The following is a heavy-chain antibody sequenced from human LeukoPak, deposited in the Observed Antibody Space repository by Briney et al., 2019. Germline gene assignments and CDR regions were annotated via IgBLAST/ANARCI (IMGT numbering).Heavy chain of an antibody. Sequence: GGSLRLSCAASGFKFTNYAMHWVRQAPGKGLEWVSTIGGSGVTKFYADSVAGRFTISRDNAKNSLYLQMNSLRAEDMALYYCAKDTVVRGEWDAFDIWGQGTMVTVSS. J-gene: IGHJ3*02. CDR1: GFKFTNYA. D-gene: IGHD3-10*01. V-gene: IGHV3-23*01. CDR2: IGGSGVTK. CDR3: AKDTVVRGEWDAFDI.